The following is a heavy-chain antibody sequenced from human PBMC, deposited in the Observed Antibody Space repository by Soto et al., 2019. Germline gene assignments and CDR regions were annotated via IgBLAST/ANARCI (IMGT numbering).Heavy chain of an antibody. CDR3: VKCDVLKTTSGGSCNWFDP. Sequence: PGGSLRLSCASSVFSFGTFAMNCVHQAPGECLEWVPSIGGSGTMTHYADSVKGRFTISRDNSKNMVYLQMNTLRAEDTAVYYCVKCDVLKTTSGGSCNWFDPWGQGTLVTVSS. D-gene: IGHD3-10*01. CDR2: IGGSGTMT. CDR1: VFSFGTFA. J-gene: IGHJ5*02. V-gene: IGHV3-23*01.